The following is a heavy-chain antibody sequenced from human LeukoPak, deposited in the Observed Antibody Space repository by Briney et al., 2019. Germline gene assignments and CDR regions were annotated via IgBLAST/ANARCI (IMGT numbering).Heavy chain of an antibody. D-gene: IGHD5-18*01. Sequence: PGGSLRLSCAASGFTFSSYWMSWVRQAPGKGLEWVANIKQDGSEKYYVDSVKGRFTISRDNAKNSLYLQMNSLRAEDTAVYYCARAWAMERNEYYFDYWGQGTLVTVSS. CDR1: GFTFSSYW. J-gene: IGHJ4*02. CDR2: IKQDGSEK. CDR3: ARAWAMERNEYYFDY. V-gene: IGHV3-7*01.